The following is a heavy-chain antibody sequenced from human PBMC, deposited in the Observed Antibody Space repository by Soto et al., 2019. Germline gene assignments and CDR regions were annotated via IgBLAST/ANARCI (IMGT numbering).Heavy chain of an antibody. CDR3: ARVRVTVTTLLSHYYYYYGMDV. Sequence: SQTLSLTCAISGDSVSSNSAAWNWIRQSPSRGLEWLGRTYYRSKWYNDYAVSVKSRITINPDTSKNQFSLQLNSVTAADTAVYYCARVRVTVTTLLSHYYYYYGMDVWGQGTTVTVSS. D-gene: IGHD4-4*01. CDR1: GDSVSSNSAA. V-gene: IGHV6-1*01. CDR2: TYYRSKWYN. J-gene: IGHJ6*02.